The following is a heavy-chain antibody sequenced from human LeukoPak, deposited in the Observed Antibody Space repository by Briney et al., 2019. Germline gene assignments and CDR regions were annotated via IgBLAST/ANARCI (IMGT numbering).Heavy chain of an antibody. CDR3: ARVMAASVWRSYGSYYYYYYMDV. Sequence: PGGSLRLSCAASGFTFSSYSMNWVRQAPGKGLEWVANIKEDGSEKNYVDSVKGRFTISRDNAKNSLYLQMSSLRAADTAVYYCARVMAASVWRSYGSYYYYYYMDVWGKGTTVTVSS. J-gene: IGHJ6*03. CDR1: GFTFSSYS. V-gene: IGHV3-7*01. CDR2: IKEDGSEK. D-gene: IGHD3-16*01.